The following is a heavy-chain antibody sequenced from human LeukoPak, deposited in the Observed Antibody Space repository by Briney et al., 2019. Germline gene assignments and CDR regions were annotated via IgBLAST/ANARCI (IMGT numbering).Heavy chain of an antibody. CDR3: AREYCSSTSCSWFDP. Sequence: ALVKVSCKASDDTFTSYGISWVRQAPGQGLEWMGWISAYNGNTNYAQKLQGRVTMTTDTSTSTAYMELRSLRSDDTAVYYCAREYCSSTSCSWFDPWGQGTLVTVSS. CDR1: DDTFTSYG. D-gene: IGHD2-2*01. CDR2: ISAYNGNT. V-gene: IGHV1-18*01. J-gene: IGHJ5*02.